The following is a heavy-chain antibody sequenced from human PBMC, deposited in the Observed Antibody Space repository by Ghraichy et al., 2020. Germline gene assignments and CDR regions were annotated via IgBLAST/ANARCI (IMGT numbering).Heavy chain of an antibody. CDR3: ARLMPRYCSSTSCSLYYYYYGMDV. D-gene: IGHD2-2*01. CDR1: GGSFSGYY. Sequence: LSLTCAVYGGSFSGYYWSWIRQPPGKGLEWIGEINHSGSTNYNPSLKSRVTISVDTSKNQFSLKLSSVTAADTAVYYCARLMPRYCSSTSCSLYYYYYGMDVWGQGTTVTVSS. V-gene: IGHV4-34*01. J-gene: IGHJ6*02. CDR2: INHSGST.